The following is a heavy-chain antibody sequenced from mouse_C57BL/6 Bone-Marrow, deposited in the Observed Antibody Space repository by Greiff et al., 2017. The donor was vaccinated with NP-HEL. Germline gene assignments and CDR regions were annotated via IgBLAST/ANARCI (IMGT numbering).Heavy chain of an antibody. CDR1: GYTFTDYY. CDR2: INPYNGGT. J-gene: IGHJ3*01. Sequence: VQLQQSGPVLVKPGASVKMSCKASGYTFTDYYMNWVKQSHGKSLEWIGVINPYNGGTSYNQKFKGKATLTVDKSSSTAYMELNSLTSEDSAVYYCARRAAHSSGEAYWGQGTLVTVSA. D-gene: IGHD3-2*02. CDR3: ARRAAHSSGEAY. V-gene: IGHV1-19*01.